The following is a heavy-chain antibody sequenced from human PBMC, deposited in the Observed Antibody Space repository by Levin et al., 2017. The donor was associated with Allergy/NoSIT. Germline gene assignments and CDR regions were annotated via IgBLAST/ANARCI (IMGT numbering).Heavy chain of an antibody. V-gene: IGHV3-33*01. D-gene: IGHD3-22*01. J-gene: IGHJ4*02. CDR2: IWYDGSNK. CDR3: AREYYYDSSGQFDY. Sequence: GESLKISCAASGFTFSSYGMHWVRQAPGKGLEWVAVIWYDGSNKYYADSVKGRFTISRDNSKNTLYLQMNSLRAEDTAVYYCAREYYYDSSGQFDYWGQGTLVTVSS. CDR1: GFTFSSYG.